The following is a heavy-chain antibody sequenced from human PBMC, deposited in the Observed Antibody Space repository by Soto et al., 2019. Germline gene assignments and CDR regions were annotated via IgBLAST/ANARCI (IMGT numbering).Heavy chain of an antibody. CDR2: IYHSGST. Sequence: SETLSLTCAVSGGSISSSNWWSWVRQPPGKGLEWIGEIYHSGSTNYNPSLKSRVTISVDKSKNQFSLKLSSVTAADTAVYYCARFEVVVPAAMSAFDIWGQGTMVTVSS. J-gene: IGHJ3*02. V-gene: IGHV4-4*02. D-gene: IGHD2-2*01. CDR3: ARFEVVVPAAMSAFDI. CDR1: GGSISSSNW.